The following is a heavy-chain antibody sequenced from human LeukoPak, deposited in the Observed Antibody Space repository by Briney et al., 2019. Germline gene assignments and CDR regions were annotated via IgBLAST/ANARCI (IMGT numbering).Heavy chain of an antibody. CDR1: GFTFTGHT. CDR3: AKDPNPFYDFWSGYK. Sequence: GGSLRLSCAASGFTFTGHTMTWLRQAPGKGLEWVSIIGGRDDRTYYADSVKGRFTISRDNSKNILYLRMNSLRAEDTAVYYCAKDPNPFYDFWSGYKWGQGTLVTVSS. V-gene: IGHV3-23*01. CDR2: IGGRDDRT. D-gene: IGHD3-3*01. J-gene: IGHJ4*02.